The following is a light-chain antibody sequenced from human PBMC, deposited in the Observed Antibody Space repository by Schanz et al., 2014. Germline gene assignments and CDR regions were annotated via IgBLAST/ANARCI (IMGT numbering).Light chain of an antibody. J-gene: IGKJ1*01. CDR1: QSVSSID. Sequence: EIVLTQSPGALSLSPGDRATLSCRASQSVSSIDLAWYQQKPGQAPRLLIYGASSRATGIPDRFSGSGSGTDFTLTISRLEPEDFAVYYCQQYGSSPRTFGQGTKVEIK. CDR3: QQYGSSPRT. CDR2: GAS. V-gene: IGKV3-20*01.